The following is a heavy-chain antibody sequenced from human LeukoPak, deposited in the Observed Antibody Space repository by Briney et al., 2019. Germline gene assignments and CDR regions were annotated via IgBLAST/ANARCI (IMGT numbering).Heavy chain of an antibody. D-gene: IGHD3-9*01. J-gene: IGHJ4*02. Sequence: SGTLSLTCTVSGGSISSFYWSWIRQPPGKGLEWIGEIYYRGSTNYNPSLKSRVTLSLDTSKKQFSLKLSSVTAADTAVYYCARAGHYDFVTGNRYYFDYWGQGMLVAVSS. V-gene: IGHV4-59*01. CDR3: ARAGHYDFVTGNRYYFDY. CDR1: GGSISSFY. CDR2: IYYRGST.